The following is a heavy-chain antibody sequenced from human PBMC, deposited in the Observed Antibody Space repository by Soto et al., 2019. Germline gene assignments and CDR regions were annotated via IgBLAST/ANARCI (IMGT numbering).Heavy chain of an antibody. CDR1: GFSFNNYA. CDR2: ISDSGST. J-gene: IGHJ4*02. CDR3: AKDVGGHYCTPTSCLYFFHS. V-gene: IGHV3-23*01. D-gene: IGHD2-2*01. Sequence: EVQLLESGGGLVQPGGSLRLSCAASGFSFNNYAMNWVRLAPGQGLEWVSTISDSGSTYYADSVKGRFTISRDNSKNTLYLQMKSLRAEDTAVYFCAKDVGGHYCTPTSCLYFFHSWGRGTLVTVSS.